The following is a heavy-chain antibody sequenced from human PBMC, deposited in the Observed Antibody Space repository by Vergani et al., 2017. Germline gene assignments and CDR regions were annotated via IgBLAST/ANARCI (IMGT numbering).Heavy chain of an antibody. CDR1: GGSVSSGSYY. V-gene: IGHV4-61*10. Sequence: QVQLQESGPGLVKPSETLSLTCTVSGGSVSSGSYYWSWIRQPAGKGLEWIGYIYYSGSTNYNPSLKSRVTISVDTSKNQFSLKLSSVTAADTAVYYCARDLVSPSTYDFWSGWARGYYYYYMDVWGKGTTVTVSS. CDR2: IYYSGST. D-gene: IGHD3-3*01. CDR3: ARDLVSPSTYDFWSGWARGYYYYYMDV. J-gene: IGHJ6*03.